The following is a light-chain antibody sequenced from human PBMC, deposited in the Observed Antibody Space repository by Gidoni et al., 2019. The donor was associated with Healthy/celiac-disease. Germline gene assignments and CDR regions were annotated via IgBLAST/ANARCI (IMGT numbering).Light chain of an antibody. J-gene: IGKJ4*01. CDR1: QSISSW. Sequence: DVQMTQSPSTLSASVGDRVTIPCRASQSISSWLAWYQQKPGKAPNLRIYDASSLESGVPSRFSGSGSGTEFTLTISSLQPDDFATYYCQQYNSYPLTFGGGTKVEIK. V-gene: IGKV1-5*01. CDR2: DAS. CDR3: QQYNSYPLT.